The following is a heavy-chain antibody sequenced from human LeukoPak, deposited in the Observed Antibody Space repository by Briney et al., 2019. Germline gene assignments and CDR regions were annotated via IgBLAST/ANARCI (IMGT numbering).Heavy chain of an antibody. CDR3: ARGLGAPYYYYYYMDV. CDR2: ISGSGGST. CDR1: GFTFSSYG. Sequence: GGSLRLSCAASGFTFSSYGMSWVRQAPGKGLEWVSSISGSGGSTYYTDSVRGRFTISRDTSKNTLYLQMNSLRAEDTAVYYCARGLGAPYYYYYYMDVWGKGTTVTVSS. D-gene: IGHD1-26*01. V-gene: IGHV3-23*01. J-gene: IGHJ6*03.